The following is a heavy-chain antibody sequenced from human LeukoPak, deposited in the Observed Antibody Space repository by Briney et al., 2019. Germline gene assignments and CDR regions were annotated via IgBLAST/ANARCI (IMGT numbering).Heavy chain of an antibody. Sequence: PGGSLRLSCAASGFTFSSYAMHWVRQAPGKGLEWVSSISNDRSNKYYADSVKGRFTISRDNSKNTLYLQMNSLRAEDTAVYYCARDSAVAGAYYFDYWGQGTMVIVAS. D-gene: IGHD6-19*01. CDR1: GFTFSSYA. CDR2: ISNDRSNK. V-gene: IGHV3-30*04. CDR3: ARDSAVAGAYYFDY. J-gene: IGHJ4*02.